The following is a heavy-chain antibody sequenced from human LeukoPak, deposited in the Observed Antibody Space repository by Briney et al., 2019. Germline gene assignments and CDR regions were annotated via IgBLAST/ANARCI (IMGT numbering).Heavy chain of an antibody. CDR2: IIPIFGTA. J-gene: IGHJ6*03. CDR3: QTRAYCGGDCPITYYYYYMDV. CDR1: GGTFSSYA. V-gene: IGHV1-69*05. Sequence: ASVKVSCKASGGTFSSYAISWVRQAPGQGLEWMERIIPIFGTANYAQKFQGRVTITTDESTSTAYMELSSLRSEDTAVYYCQTRAYCGGDCPITYYYYYMDVWGKGTTVTVSS. D-gene: IGHD2-21*02.